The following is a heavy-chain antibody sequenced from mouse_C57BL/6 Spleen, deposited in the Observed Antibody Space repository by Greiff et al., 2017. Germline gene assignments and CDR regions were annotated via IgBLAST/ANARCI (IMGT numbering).Heavy chain of an antibody. Sequence: LEESGPELVKPGASVKISCKASGYAFSSSWMNWVKQRPGKGLEWIGRIYPGDGDTNYNGKFKGKATLTADKSSSTAYMQLSSLTSEDSAVYFCARPGAYYSNYWYFDVWGTGTTVTVSS. J-gene: IGHJ1*03. CDR1: GYAFSSSW. D-gene: IGHD2-5*01. CDR2: IYPGDGDT. V-gene: IGHV1-82*01. CDR3: ARPGAYYSNYWYFDV.